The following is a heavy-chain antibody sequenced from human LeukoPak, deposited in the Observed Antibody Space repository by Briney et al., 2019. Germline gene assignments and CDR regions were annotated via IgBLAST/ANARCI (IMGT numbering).Heavy chain of an antibody. Sequence: ASVKVSCKASGYSFTSYYIHWVRQAPEQGLEWMGMINPNYGGTAYAQMFKGGVTLTRDTSTSTVYMELSSLKSEDTAVYFCARDQGRTADYVWGSYFDYWGQGALVTVSS. V-gene: IGHV1-46*01. D-gene: IGHD3-16*01. J-gene: IGHJ4*02. CDR2: INPNYGGT. CDR3: ARDQGRTADYVWGSYFDY. CDR1: GYSFTSYY.